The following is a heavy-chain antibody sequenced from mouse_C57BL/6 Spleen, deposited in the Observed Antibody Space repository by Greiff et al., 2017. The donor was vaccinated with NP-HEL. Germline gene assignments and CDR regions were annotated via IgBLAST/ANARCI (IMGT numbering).Heavy chain of an antibody. CDR1: GYAFSSSW. CDR2: IYPGDGDT. J-gene: IGHJ1*03. D-gene: IGHD2-4*01. Sequence: VQLQQSGPELVKPGASVKISCKASGYAFSSSWMNWVKQRPGKGLEWIGRIYPGDGDTNYNGKFKGKATLTADKSSSTAYMQLSSLTSEDSAVYFCVYDYDAGYFDVWGTGTTVTVSS. V-gene: IGHV1-82*01. CDR3: VYDYDAGYFDV.